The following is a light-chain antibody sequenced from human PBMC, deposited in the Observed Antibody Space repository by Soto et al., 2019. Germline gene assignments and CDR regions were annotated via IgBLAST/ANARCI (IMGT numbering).Light chain of an antibody. J-gene: IGKJ1*01. CDR2: DAS. V-gene: IGKV3-11*01. CDR1: QSVSTY. CDR3: QQANSFPWT. Sequence: EIVLTQSPATLSLSPGDRAALSCRASQSVSTYLAWYQQRPGQAPRLLIYDASNRATGIPARFSGSGSGTDFTLTISSLQPEDFATYYCQQANSFPWTFGQGTKVDIK.